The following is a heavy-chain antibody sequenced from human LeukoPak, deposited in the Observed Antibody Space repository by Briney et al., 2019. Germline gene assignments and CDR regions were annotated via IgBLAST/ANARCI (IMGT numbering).Heavy chain of an antibody. J-gene: IGHJ2*01. CDR1: GGSISSYY. V-gene: IGHV4-59*01. CDR2: IYYSGST. Sequence: SETLSPTCTVSGGSISSYYWSWIRQPPGKGLEWIGYIYYSGSTNYNPSLRSRVTISVDTSKNQFSLKLSSVTAADTAVYYCARGAYYYDSSGYYVYWYFDLWGRGTLVTVSS. CDR3: ARGAYYYDSSGYYVYWYFDL. D-gene: IGHD3-22*01.